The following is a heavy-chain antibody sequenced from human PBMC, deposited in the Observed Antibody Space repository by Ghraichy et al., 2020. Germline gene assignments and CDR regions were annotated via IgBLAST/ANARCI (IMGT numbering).Heavy chain of an antibody. CDR3: ARRAPYNSAAFDY. D-gene: IGHD6-25*01. CDR1: GGSISSSSYY. V-gene: IGHV4-39*01. J-gene: IGHJ4*02. CDR2: IYYSGST. Sequence: SQTLSRTCTVSGGSISSSSYYWGWIRQPPGKGLEWIGSIYYSGSTYYNPSLKSRVTISVDTSKNQFSLKLSSVTAADTAVYYCARRAPYNSAAFDYWGQGTLVTVSS.